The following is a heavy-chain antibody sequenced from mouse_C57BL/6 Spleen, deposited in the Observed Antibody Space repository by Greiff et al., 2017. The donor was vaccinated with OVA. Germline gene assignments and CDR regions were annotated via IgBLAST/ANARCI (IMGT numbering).Heavy chain of an antibody. J-gene: IGHJ1*03. CDR2: ISSGGDYI. D-gene: IGHD1-1*01. V-gene: IGHV5-9-1*02. CDR1: GFTFSSYA. CDR3: TRENYGSSYAHWYFDV. Sequence: DVMLVESGEGLVKPGGSLKLSCAASGFTFSSYAMSWVRQTPEKRLEWVAYISSGGDYIYYADTVKGRFTISRDNARNTLYLQMSSLKSEDTAMYYCTRENYGSSYAHWYFDVWGTGTTVTVSS.